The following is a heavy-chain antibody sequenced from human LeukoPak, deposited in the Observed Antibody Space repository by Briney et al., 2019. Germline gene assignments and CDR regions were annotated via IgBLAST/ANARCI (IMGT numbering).Heavy chain of an antibody. D-gene: IGHD1-14*01. J-gene: IGHJ4*02. CDR1: GGSISISSHY. V-gene: IGHV4-39*01. CDR2: IYYDGST. Sequence: PSETLSLTCRVSGGSISISSHYCVWVRQPPGKGLEWVGSIYYDGSTYYNPSLKSRVTVSADTSKNQFSLHLRSVTAADTAVYYCSRRGHTTSPHWGQGTLVTVSS. CDR3: SRRGHTTSPH.